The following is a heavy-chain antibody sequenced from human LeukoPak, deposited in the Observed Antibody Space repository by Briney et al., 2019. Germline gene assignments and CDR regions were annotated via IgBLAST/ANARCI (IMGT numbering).Heavy chain of an antibody. V-gene: IGHV3-23*01. CDR3: AKDLLTTVVTPNYYYGMDV. Sequence: GGSLRLSCAASGFTFSSYAMSWVRQAPGKGLEWVLAISGSGGSTYYADSVKGRFTISRDNSKNTLYLQMNSLRAEDTAVYYCAKDLLTTVVTPNYYYGMDVWGQGTTVTVSS. CDR2: ISGSGGST. CDR1: GFTFSSYA. J-gene: IGHJ6*02. D-gene: IGHD4-23*01.